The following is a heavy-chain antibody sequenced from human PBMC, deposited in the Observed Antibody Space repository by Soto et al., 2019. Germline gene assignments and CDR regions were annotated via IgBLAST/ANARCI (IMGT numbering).Heavy chain of an antibody. CDR1: GGTFSSYA. Sequence: QVQLVQSGPEVRKPGSSVKVSCKASGGTFSSYAFSWVRQAPGQGLEWMGGIIPIFGTANYAQKFQGRVTITADESTSTAYMELSSLRSEDTAVYYCARDIVVVPAANNDYYYYGMDVWGQGTTVTVSS. CDR2: IIPIFGTA. J-gene: IGHJ6*02. D-gene: IGHD2-2*01. CDR3: ARDIVVVPAANNDYYYYGMDV. V-gene: IGHV1-69*01.